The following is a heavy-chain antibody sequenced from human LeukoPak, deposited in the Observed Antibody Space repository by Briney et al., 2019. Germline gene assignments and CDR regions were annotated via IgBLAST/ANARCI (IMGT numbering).Heavy chain of an antibody. CDR3: ARGGHINMWGSYRLPIDY. CDR2: INHSGST. CDR1: GGSFSGYY. J-gene: IGHJ4*02. Sequence: SETLSLTCAVYGGSFSGYYWSWIRQPPGKGLEWIGEINHSGSTNYNPSLKSRVTISVDTSKNQFSLNLSSVTAADTAVYYCARGGHINMWGSYRLPIDYWGQGTLVTVSS. D-gene: IGHD3-16*02. V-gene: IGHV4-34*01.